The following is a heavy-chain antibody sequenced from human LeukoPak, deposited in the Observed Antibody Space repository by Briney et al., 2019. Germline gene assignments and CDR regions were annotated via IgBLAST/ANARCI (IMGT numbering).Heavy chain of an antibody. CDR1: GFTFSSYG. Sequence: GRSLRLSCAASGFTFSSYGMHWVRQAPGKGLEWVAVISYDGSNKYYADSVKGRFTIPRDNSKNTLYLQMNSLRAEDTAVYYCAKELARATYYDFWSGYYHPPDYWGQGTLVTVSS. J-gene: IGHJ4*02. D-gene: IGHD3-3*01. CDR2: ISYDGSNK. CDR3: AKELARATYYDFWSGYYHPPDY. V-gene: IGHV3-30*18.